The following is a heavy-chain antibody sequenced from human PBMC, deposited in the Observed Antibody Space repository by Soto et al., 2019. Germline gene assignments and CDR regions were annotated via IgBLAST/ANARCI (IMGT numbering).Heavy chain of an antibody. D-gene: IGHD2-2*01. CDR3: ARDGRCSSISCFKENYFYSRMDG. CDR1: GITFSSFA. CDR2: ISYDGANT. J-gene: IGHJ6*02. Sequence: GESLTLSCAASGITFSSFAMHWVRQAPGKGLEWVALISYDGANTYYADPAKGRFTVSRDNSKNSLYMQMNGLRDEDTAVYYCARDGRCSSISCFKENYFYSRMDGWGQGTTVTVSS. V-gene: IGHV3-30-3*01.